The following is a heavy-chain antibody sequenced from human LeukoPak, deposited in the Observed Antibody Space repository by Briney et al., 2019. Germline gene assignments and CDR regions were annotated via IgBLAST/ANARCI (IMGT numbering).Heavy chain of an antibody. CDR3: AKGEGLERRYYYYYYYMDV. D-gene: IGHD1-1*01. V-gene: IGHV3-23*01. CDR2: ISGSGGSK. CDR1: GFTFSSYA. Sequence: RSLRLSCAASGFTFSSYAMSWVRQAPGKGLEWVSAISGSGGSKYYADSVKGRFTISRDNYKNTLYLQMNSLRAEDTAVYYCAKGEGLERRYYYYYYYMDVWGKGTTVTVSS. J-gene: IGHJ6*03.